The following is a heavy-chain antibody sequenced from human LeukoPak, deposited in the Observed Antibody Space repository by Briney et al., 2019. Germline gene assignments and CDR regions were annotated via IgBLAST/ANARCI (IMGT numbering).Heavy chain of an antibody. V-gene: IGHV3-23*01. CDR1: GFTFSSYA. D-gene: IGHD3-22*01. Sequence: GGSLRLSCAASGFTFSSYAMSWVRQAPGKGLEWVLAISGSGGSTYYADSVKGRFTISRDNSKNTLYLQMNSLRAEDTAVYYCAKRDSYDSSGYYHYWGQGTLVTVSS. CDR3: AKRDSYDSSGYYHY. CDR2: ISGSGGST. J-gene: IGHJ4*02.